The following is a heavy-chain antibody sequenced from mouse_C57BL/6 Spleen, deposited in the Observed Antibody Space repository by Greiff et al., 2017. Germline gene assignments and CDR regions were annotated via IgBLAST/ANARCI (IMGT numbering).Heavy chain of an antibody. CDR1: GYSITSGYY. J-gene: IGHJ4*01. Sequence: EVQLVESGPGLVKPSQSLSLTCSVTGYSITSGYYWNWIRQFPGNKLEWMGYISYDGSNNYNPSLKNRISITRDTSKNQFFLKLNSVTTEDTATYYCARNLITTVVATDYAMDYWGQGTSVTVSS. CDR3: ARNLITTVVATDYAMDY. V-gene: IGHV3-6*01. CDR2: ISYDGSN. D-gene: IGHD1-1*01.